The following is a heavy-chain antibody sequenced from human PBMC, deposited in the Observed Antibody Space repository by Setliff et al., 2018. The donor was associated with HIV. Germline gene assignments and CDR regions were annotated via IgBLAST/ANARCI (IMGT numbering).Heavy chain of an antibody. CDR2: TIPMFGTA. V-gene: IGHV1-69*05. J-gene: IGHJ4*02. CDR1: GGTFGIYG. D-gene: IGHD2-2*01. Sequence: GASVKVSCKASGGTFGIYGISWVRQAPGQGLEWMGGTIPMFGTANYAQKFQGRVTITTDESTSTGYMELSSLRSEDTAVYYCARESACSSTSCPKVLDYWGQGTLVTVSS. CDR3: ARESACSSTSCPKVLDY.